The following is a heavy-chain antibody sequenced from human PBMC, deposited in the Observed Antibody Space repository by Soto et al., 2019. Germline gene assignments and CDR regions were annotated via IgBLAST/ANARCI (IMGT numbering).Heavy chain of an antibody. CDR1: GFTFSHYA. V-gene: IGHV3-23*01. CDR3: ARDIGYYQKGFDY. Sequence: PGGSLRLSCAASGFTFSHYAMTWVRQGPGKGLEWVSVISGSGGTSYYADSVKGRFTISRDNPKKMLYLQMNSLRAEDTAVYYCARDIGYYQKGFDYWGQGTLVTVSS. D-gene: IGHD3-22*01. J-gene: IGHJ4*02. CDR2: ISGSGGTS.